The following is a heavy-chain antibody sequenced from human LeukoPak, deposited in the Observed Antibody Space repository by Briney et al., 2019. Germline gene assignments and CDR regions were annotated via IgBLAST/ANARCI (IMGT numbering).Heavy chain of an antibody. J-gene: IGHJ6*03. Sequence: ASVKVSCKASGYTFTGYYMHWVRQAPGQGLEWMGWINPNSGGTNYAQKFQGRVTMTRDTSISTAYMELSSLRSDDTAAYYCARDGVVVVAATRLNYYYYMDVWGKGTTVTVSS. CDR1: GYTFTGYY. CDR3: ARDGVVVVAATRLNYYYYMDV. D-gene: IGHD2-15*01. V-gene: IGHV1-2*02. CDR2: INPNSGGT.